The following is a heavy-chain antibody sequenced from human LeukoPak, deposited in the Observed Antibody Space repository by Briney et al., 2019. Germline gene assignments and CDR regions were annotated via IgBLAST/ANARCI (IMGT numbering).Heavy chain of an antibody. J-gene: IGHJ3*02. D-gene: IGHD3-3*01. Sequence: GASVKVSCKVSGYTLTELSMHWVRQTPGKGLEWMGGFDPEDGETIYAQKFQGRVTMTEDTSTDTAYMELSSLRSEDTAVYYCATGEGRFGVIYAFDIWGQGTMVTVSS. CDR1: GYTLTELS. CDR2: FDPEDGET. V-gene: IGHV1-24*01. CDR3: ATGEGRFGVIYAFDI.